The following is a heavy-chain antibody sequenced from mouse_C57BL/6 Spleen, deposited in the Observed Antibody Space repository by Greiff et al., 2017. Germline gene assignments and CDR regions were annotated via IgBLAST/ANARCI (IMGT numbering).Heavy chain of an antibody. CDR1: GFTFSDYG. CDR2: ISSGSSTI. D-gene: IGHD1-1*01. CDR3: ARPDYYGSSYLYWYFDV. J-gene: IGHJ1*03. V-gene: IGHV5-17*01. Sequence: EVQVVESGGGLVKPGGSLKLSCAASGFTFSDYGMHWVRQAPEKGLEWVAYISSGSSTIYYADTVKGRFTISRDNAKNTLFLQMTSLRSEDTAMYYCARPDYYGSSYLYWYFDVWGTGTTVSVSS.